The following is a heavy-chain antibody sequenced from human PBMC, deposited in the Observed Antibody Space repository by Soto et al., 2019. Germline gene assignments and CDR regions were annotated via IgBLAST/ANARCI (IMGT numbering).Heavy chain of an antibody. CDR3: ARDEPDYIWGSYRYLAGY. J-gene: IGHJ4*02. CDR1: GYTFTSYG. V-gene: IGHV1-18*01. CDR2: ISAYNGNT. Sequence: ASVKVSCKASGYTFTSYGIIWVRQAPGQGLEWMGWISAYNGNTNYAQKLQGRVTMTTDTSTSTAYMELRSLRSDDTAVYYCARDEPDYIWGSYRYLAGYWGQGTLVTVSS. D-gene: IGHD3-16*02.